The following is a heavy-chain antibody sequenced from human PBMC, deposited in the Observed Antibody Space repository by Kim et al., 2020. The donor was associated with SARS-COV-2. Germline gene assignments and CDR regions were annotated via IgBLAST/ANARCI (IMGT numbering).Heavy chain of an antibody. D-gene: IGHD3-16*01. J-gene: IGHJ6*02. Sequence: ASVKVSCKASGYTFISYYMHWVRQAPGQGLEWMGIIKPSGGSIIYAQKFQDRVTMTRDTSSSTVYMELSSLRSEDTAVYYCVRGGSHGMYVWGQGTTVTV. CDR1: GYTFISYY. CDR2: IKPSGGSI. V-gene: IGHV1-46*01. CDR3: VRGGSHGMYV.